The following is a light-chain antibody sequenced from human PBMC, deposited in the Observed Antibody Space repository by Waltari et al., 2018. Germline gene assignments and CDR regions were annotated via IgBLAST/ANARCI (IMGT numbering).Light chain of an antibody. J-gene: IGLJ2*01. V-gene: IGLV2-8*01. CDR1: SSDIGGYNY. CDR3: TSYSGSDTVI. CDR2: EVT. Sequence: QSALTQPPSASGSPGPSVTISCTGTSSDIGGYNYVPWYQQHPGKAPKLMIYEVTERPSGVPDRFSGSKSGNTASLTVSGLRTEDEADYYCTSYSGSDTVIFGGGTKLTVL.